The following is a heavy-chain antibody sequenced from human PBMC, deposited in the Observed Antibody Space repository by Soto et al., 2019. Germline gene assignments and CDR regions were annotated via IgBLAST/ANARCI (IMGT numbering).Heavy chain of an antibody. CDR1: GYTFTSYG. CDR3: ARVAIVVVPAATRTFNWFDP. J-gene: IGHJ5*02. V-gene: IGHV1-18*01. Sequence: GASVKVSCKASGYTFTSYGISWVRQAPGQGLEWMGWISAYNGNTNYAQKLQGRVTMTTDTSTSTAYMELRSLRSDDTAVYYCARVAIVVVPAATRTFNWFDPWGQGTLVTVSS. CDR2: ISAYNGNT. D-gene: IGHD2-2*03.